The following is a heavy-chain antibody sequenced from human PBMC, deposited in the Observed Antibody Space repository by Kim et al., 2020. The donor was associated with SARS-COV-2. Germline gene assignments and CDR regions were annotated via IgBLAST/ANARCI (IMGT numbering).Heavy chain of an antibody. CDR3: ARDLIAAAGTYYGMDV. D-gene: IGHD6-13*01. V-gene: IGHV4-59*01. J-gene: IGHJ6*02. Sequence: PPRKSRVNISVDTSKNQFSRKRSSVTAADTAVYYCARDLIAAAGTYYGMDVWGQGTTVTVSS.